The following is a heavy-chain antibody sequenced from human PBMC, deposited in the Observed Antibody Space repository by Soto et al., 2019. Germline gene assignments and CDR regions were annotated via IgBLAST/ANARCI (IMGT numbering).Heavy chain of an antibody. CDR3: ARRGESLTVDV. CDR2: IYPDDSDI. Sequence: GESLKISCKGSGYSFTNHWIGWVRQTPGKGLEWMGIIYPDDSDIKYSPSFQGQVTISVDKSISTTYRQWRSLKASDSAIYYCARRGESLTVDVWGQGTTVTVSS. J-gene: IGHJ6*02. CDR1: GYSFTNHW. V-gene: IGHV5-51*01. D-gene: IGHD3-10*01.